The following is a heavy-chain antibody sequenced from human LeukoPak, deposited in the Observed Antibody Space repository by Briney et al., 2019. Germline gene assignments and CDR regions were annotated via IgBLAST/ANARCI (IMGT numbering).Heavy chain of an antibody. J-gene: IGHJ4*02. CDR1: GFTFSSYA. V-gene: IGHV3-23*01. Sequence: ETGGSLRLSCAASGFTFSSYAMSWVHQAPGKGLEWVSAISGSGGSTYYADSVKGRFTISRDNSKNTLYLQMNSLRAEDTAVYYCVYSSGRAYYFDYWGQGTLVTVSS. CDR2: ISGSGGST. D-gene: IGHD6-19*01. CDR3: VYSSGRAYYFDY.